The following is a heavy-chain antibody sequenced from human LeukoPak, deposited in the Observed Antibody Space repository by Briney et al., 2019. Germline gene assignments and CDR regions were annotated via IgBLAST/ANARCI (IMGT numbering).Heavy chain of an antibody. J-gene: IGHJ4*02. V-gene: IGHV3-7*01. D-gene: IGHD1-26*01. CDR1: GFTFSSYW. CDR3: ARDLTGYSGSYSDY. CDR2: IKQDGGEK. Sequence: PGGSLRLSCAASGFTFSSYWMSWVRQAPGKGLEWVANIKQDGGEKYYVDSVKGRFTISRDNAKNSLYLQMNSLRAEDTAVYYCARDLTGYSGSYSDYWGQRTLVTVSS.